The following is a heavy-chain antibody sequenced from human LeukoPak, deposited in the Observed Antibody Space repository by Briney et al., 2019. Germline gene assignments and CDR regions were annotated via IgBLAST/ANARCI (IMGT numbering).Heavy chain of an antibody. CDR1: GFTFSSHA. J-gene: IGHJ6*03. Sequence: PGGSLRLSCAASGFTFSSHAMSWVRQAPGKGLEWVAFIRYDGSNKYYADSVKGRFTISRDNSKNTLYLQMNSLRAEDTAVYYCAKAYYYYYYMDVWGKGTTVTVSS. CDR2: IRYDGSNK. V-gene: IGHV3-30*02. CDR3: AKAYYYYYYMDV.